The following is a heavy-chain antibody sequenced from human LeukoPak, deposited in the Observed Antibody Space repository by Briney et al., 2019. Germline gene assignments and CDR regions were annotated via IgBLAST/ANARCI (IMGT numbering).Heavy chain of an antibody. J-gene: IGHJ3*02. CDR3: ASYSGSHYAFDI. CDR1: GGAISDSNYY. V-gene: IGHV4-39*01. Sequence: PSETLSLTCTVSGGAISDSNYYWGWIRQPPGEGLERIGNIYYSGGTFYNACLKSRVTISVDTSKNQFSLKLSFVTAAETALYYCASYSGSHYAFDIWGQGTMVTVSS. CDR2: IYYSGGT. D-gene: IGHD1-26*01.